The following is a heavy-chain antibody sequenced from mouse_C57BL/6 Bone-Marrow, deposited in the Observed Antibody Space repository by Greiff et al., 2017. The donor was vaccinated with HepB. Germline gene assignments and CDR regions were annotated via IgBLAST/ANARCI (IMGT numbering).Heavy chain of an antibody. CDR3: ARRTVVAPIAY. D-gene: IGHD1-1*01. V-gene: IGHV5-6*01. J-gene: IGHJ3*01. CDR2: ISSGGSYT. Sequence: EVQVVESGGDLVKPGGSLKLSCAASGFTFSSYGMSWVRQTPDKRLEWVATISSGGSYTYYPDSVKGRFTISRDNAKNTLYLQMSSLKSEDTAMYYCARRTVVAPIAYWGQGTLVTVSA. CDR1: GFTFSSYG.